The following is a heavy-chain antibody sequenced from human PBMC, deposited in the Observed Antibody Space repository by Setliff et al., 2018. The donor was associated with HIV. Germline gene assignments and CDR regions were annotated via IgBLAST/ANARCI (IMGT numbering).Heavy chain of an antibody. J-gene: IGHJ4*02. CDR2: VYHTGAT. CDR3: ARGNTGFDY. Sequence: NPSETLSLTCTVSGDSLSSGDYYWSWIRQPPGRGLEWVGYVYHTGATYYNPSLRSRLTLSVDTSTNQFSLRLSSLTAADTAVYYCARGNTGFDYWGRGSLVTSPQ. CDR1: GDSLSSGDYY. V-gene: IGHV4-30-4*08.